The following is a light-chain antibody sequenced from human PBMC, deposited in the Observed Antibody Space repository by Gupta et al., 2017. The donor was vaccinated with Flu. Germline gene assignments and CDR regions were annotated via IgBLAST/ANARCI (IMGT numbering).Light chain of an antibody. V-gene: IGLV3-21*02. CDR2: DDR. CDR3: QVWDRTTSHYV. CDR1: DIGIKD. Sequence: SYVLTQPPSMSVAPGQTARIPCGGNDIGIKDVHWYQRKPGQAPVLVIYDDRDRPSGITERLSGSSSGNEATLTITRVEVGDEADYYCQVWDRTTSHYVFGPGTKVTVV. J-gene: IGLJ1*01.